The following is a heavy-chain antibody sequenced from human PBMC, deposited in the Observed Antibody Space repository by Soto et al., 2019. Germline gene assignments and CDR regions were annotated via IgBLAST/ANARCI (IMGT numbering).Heavy chain of an antibody. J-gene: IGHJ6*02. Sequence: QVQLVQSGAEVKKPGSSVKVSCKASGGTFSSYAISWVRQAPGQGLEWMGGIIPIFGTANYAQKFRGRVTITADESTSTAYMELSSLRSEDTAVYYCARGETGYSVYYYYGMDVWGQGTTVTVSS. V-gene: IGHV1-69*01. D-gene: IGHD3-9*01. CDR2: IIPIFGTA. CDR1: GGTFSSYA. CDR3: ARGETGYSVYYYYGMDV.